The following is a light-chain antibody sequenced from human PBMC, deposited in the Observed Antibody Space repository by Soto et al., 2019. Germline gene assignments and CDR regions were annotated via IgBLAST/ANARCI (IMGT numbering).Light chain of an antibody. Sequence: QAVVTQEPSLTVSPGGTVTLTCASSTGAVTSGYYPNWFQQKPGQAPRVLIYSTSNKHSWTPARFSGSLLGGKAALTLSGVQPEDEAEYYCLLYYGGAQPVFGGGTKLTVL. CDR1: TGAVTSGYY. CDR2: STS. CDR3: LLYYGGAQPV. V-gene: IGLV7-43*01. J-gene: IGLJ2*01.